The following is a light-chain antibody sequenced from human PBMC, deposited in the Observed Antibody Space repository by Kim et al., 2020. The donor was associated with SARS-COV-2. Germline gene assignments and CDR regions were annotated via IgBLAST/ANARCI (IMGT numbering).Light chain of an antibody. Sequence: ALGGIASITCRSSRDITGYWTWYHQNPGEDPQLPFYSAATLQSGVPSRFSSSGSGTDFTLTINSLLTDDYVTYYCHQRHTAPLRTFGGGTKVDIK. J-gene: IGKJ4*01. V-gene: IGKV1-39*01. CDR3: HQRHTAPLRT. CDR1: RDITGY. CDR2: SAA.